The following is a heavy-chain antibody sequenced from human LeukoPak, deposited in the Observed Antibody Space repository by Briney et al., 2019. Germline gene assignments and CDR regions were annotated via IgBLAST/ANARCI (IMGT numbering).Heavy chain of an antibody. V-gene: IGHV1-2*06. CDR3: ARDCGGSCSDAIDI. D-gene: IGHD2-15*01. Sequence: GSSVKVSCKASGYTFTGYYMHWVRQAPGQGLEWMGRINPNSGGTNYAQKFQGRVTMTRDTSISTAYMELSRLRSDDTAVYYCARDCGGSCSDAIDIWGQGTMVTVSS. J-gene: IGHJ3*02. CDR1: GYTFTGYY. CDR2: INPNSGGT.